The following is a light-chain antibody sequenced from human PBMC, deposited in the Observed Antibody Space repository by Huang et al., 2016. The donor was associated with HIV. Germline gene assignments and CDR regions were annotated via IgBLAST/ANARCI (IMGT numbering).Light chain of an antibody. CDR3: QQSYITPPVT. Sequence: DIQMTQSPSSLSASVGDRVTITCRASQSISSHLHWYHQKPDKAPKRLIHTASSLQRWFPSRFSGSVSGTDFTLTISGLQPEDFGTYFCQQSYITPPVTFGPGTKVDIK. CDR2: TAS. J-gene: IGKJ3*01. CDR1: QSISSH. V-gene: IGKV1-39*01.